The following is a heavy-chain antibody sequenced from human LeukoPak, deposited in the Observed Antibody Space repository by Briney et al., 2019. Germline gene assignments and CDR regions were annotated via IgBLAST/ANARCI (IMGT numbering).Heavy chain of an antibody. CDR3: AKDLSPGPD. V-gene: IGHV3-23*01. CDR1: GFTFSSYS. CDR2: ITGGGGTT. J-gene: IGHJ4*02. Sequence: PGGSLRLSCAASGFTFSSYSMSWVRQAPGKGLEWVSAITGGGGTTYYADSVKGRFTIPRDNSKNTLFLQMSSLRAEDTAVYYCAKDLSPGPDWGQGTLVTVSS.